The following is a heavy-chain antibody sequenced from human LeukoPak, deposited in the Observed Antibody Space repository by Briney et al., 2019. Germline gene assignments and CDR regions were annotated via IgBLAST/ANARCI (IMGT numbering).Heavy chain of an antibody. V-gene: IGHV1-69*06. D-gene: IGHD2-15*01. CDR2: IIPIFGTA. CDR3: AAGGVPVVENGMDV. J-gene: IGHJ6*04. Sequence: EASVKVSCKASGGTFSSYAISWVRQAPGQGLEWMGGIIPIFGTANYAQKFQGRVTITADKSTSTAYMELSSLRSEDTAVYYCAAGGVPVVENGMDVWGKGTTVTVSS. CDR1: GGTFSSYA.